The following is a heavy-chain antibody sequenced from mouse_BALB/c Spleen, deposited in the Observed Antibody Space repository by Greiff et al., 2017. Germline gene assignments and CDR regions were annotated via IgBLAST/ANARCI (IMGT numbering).Heavy chain of an antibody. CDR3: ARQLNYAMDY. D-gene: IGHD4-1*02. CDR2: IWAGGSI. J-gene: IGHJ4*01. V-gene: IGHV2-9*02. Sequence: QVHVKQSGPGLVAPSQSLSITCTVSGFSLTSYGVHWVRQPPGKGLEWLGIIWAGGSINYNSALMSRLSISKDNSKSQVFLKMNSLQTDDTAMYYCARQLNYAMDYWGQGTSVTVSS. CDR1: GFSLTSYG.